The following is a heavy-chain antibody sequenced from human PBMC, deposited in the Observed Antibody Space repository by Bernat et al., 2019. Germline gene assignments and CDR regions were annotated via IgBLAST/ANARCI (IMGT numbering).Heavy chain of an antibody. CDR2: IWYDGSNK. V-gene: IGHV3-33*01. CDR3: PRDKTTHKGFPEVGMHV. J-gene: IGHJ6*02. D-gene: IGHD4-17*01. CDR1: GFTFSSYG. Sequence: QVQLVESGGGVVQPGRSLRLSCAASGFTFSSYGMHWVRQAPGKGLEWVAVIWYDGSNKYYADSVKGRFTITRDNSKNTLYLQMNSLRAEDTAVYYRPRDKTTHKGFPEVGMHVWGQGTTVTVYS.